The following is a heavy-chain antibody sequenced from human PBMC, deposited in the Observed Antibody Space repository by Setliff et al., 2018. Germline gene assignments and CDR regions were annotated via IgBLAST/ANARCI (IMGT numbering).Heavy chain of an antibody. CDR2: ISDSSFHI. CDR1: GFPFSIYS. J-gene: IGHJ3*01. Sequence: GGSLRLSCAASGFPFSIYSMHWVRQAPGKGLEWVSSISDSSFHIYYADSVKGRFTIAGDNAKNSLYLQMNSLRADDTAVYYCARSPANGGHDAFDVWGQGTMVTVSS. D-gene: IGHD6-25*01. V-gene: IGHV3-21*01. CDR3: ARSPANGGHDAFDV.